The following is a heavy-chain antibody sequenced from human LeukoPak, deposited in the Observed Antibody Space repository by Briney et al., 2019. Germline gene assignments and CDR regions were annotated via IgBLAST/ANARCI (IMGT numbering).Heavy chain of an antibody. CDR1: GGSFSGYY. D-gene: IGHD1-7*01. CDR2: INHSGST. CDR3: ASPYNWNYVGSDWYFDL. J-gene: IGHJ2*01. Sequence: SETLSLTCAVYGGSFSGYYWSWIRQPPGKGLEWIGEINHSGSTNYNPSLKSRVTISVDTSKNQFSLKLSSVTAADTAVYYCASPYNWNYVGSDWYFDLWGRGTLVTVSS. V-gene: IGHV4-34*01.